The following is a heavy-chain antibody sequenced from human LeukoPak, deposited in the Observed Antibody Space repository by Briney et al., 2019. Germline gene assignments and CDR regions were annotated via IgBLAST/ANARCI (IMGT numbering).Heavy chain of an antibody. CDR1: GFTFSSYA. Sequence: GGSLRLSCAASGFTFSSYAMGWVRQAPGKGLEWVSAISGSGGSTHYADSVKGRFTISRDSSKNTLYLQMNSLRAGDTAVYYCAKFYSSGWYAHFDSWGQGTPVTVSS. CDR2: ISGSGGST. V-gene: IGHV3-23*01. CDR3: AKFYSSGWYAHFDS. J-gene: IGHJ4*02. D-gene: IGHD6-19*01.